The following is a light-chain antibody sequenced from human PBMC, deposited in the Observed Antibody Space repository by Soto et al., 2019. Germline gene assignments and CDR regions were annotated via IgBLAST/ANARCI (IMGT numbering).Light chain of an antibody. Sequence: EIVLTQSPATLSLSPGERATLSCRASQSVSNYLAWYHQKPGQAPRLLIFDASNRATGIPARFRGSGSGTDFTLTISSLEPEDFAVYYCQQRSNWPPSLTFGGGTKVEMK. V-gene: IGKV3-11*01. J-gene: IGKJ4*01. CDR1: QSVSNY. CDR3: QQRSNWPPSLT. CDR2: DAS.